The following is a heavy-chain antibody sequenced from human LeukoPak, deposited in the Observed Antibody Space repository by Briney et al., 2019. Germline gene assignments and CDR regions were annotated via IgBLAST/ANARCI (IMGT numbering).Heavy chain of an antibody. J-gene: IGHJ4*02. D-gene: IGHD3-22*01. CDR1: GFTFSSYS. Sequence: QPGGSLRLSCAASGFTFSSYSMNWVRQAPGKGLEWVSYISSSSSTIYYADSVKGRFTISRDNAKNSLYLQMNSLRAEDTAVYYCARASRDYYDSSGYPYYFDYWGQGTLVTVSS. CDR2: ISSSSSTI. CDR3: ARASRDYYDSSGYPYYFDY. V-gene: IGHV3-48*01.